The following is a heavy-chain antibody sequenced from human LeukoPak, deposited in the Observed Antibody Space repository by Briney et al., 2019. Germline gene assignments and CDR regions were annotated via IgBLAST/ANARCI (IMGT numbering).Heavy chain of an antibody. CDR2: IFAGDSDT. J-gene: IGHJ2*01. CDR1: GYTFSDYW. D-gene: IGHD6-6*01. V-gene: IGHV5-51*01. Sequence: GESLKISCKGPGYTFSDYWIAWVRRMPGKGLEWMGFIFAGDSDTRYSASFVGQVTISADKSANTAYLQWSSLKASDTAMCYCARMPRRIPSRPYWYFDLWGRGTLVTVSS. CDR3: ARMPRRIPSRPYWYFDL.